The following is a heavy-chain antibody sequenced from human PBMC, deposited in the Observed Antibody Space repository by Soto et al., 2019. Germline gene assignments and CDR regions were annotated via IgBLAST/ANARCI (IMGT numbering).Heavy chain of an antibody. V-gene: IGHV4-4*02. Sequence: QVHLQESGPGLVKPSGTLSLTCAVSGASITSDHWWNWVRQPPGKGLEWIGEIWHSGRTNYSPSLKSRVTISMDKSKNQFSLKLSSVPAADTALYYCARGGVSSWDGFDYWGQGTLVAVSS. J-gene: IGHJ4*02. CDR3: ARGGVSSWDGFDY. CDR2: IWHSGRT. CDR1: GASITSDHW. D-gene: IGHD6-13*01.